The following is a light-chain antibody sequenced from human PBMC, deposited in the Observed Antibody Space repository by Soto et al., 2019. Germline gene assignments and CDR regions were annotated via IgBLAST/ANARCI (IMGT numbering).Light chain of an antibody. Sequence: DIQMTQSPSTLSASIGDTVTITCRASQSISNWLAWYQQKPGKAPKVLIYRASSLESGVPSRFSGSGSGTEFTLTISSLQPDDFATYYCQQYNSYWTFGQGTKVEI. CDR3: QQYNSYWT. V-gene: IGKV1-5*03. CDR2: RAS. J-gene: IGKJ1*01. CDR1: QSISNW.